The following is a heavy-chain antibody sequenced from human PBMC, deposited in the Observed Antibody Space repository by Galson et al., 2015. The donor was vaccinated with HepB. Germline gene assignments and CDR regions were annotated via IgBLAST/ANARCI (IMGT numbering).Heavy chain of an antibody. V-gene: IGHV1-69*02. CDR3: ARGGVGYSSSFGYINYYYGMDV. Sequence: SVKVSCKASGGTFSSYTISWVRQAPGQGLEWMGRIIPILGIANYAQKFQGRATITADKSTSTAYMERSSLRSEDTAGYYCARGGVGYSSSFGYINYYYGMDVWGQGTTVTVSS. D-gene: IGHD6-6*01. CDR1: GGTFSSYT. CDR2: IIPILGIA. J-gene: IGHJ6*02.